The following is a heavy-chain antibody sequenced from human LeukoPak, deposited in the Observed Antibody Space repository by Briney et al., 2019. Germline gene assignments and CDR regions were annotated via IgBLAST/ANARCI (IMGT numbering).Heavy chain of an antibody. CDR1: GFTFSSYA. CDR2: ISYDGSNK. Sequence: GGSLRLSCAASGFTFSSYAMSWVRQAPGKGLEWVAVISYDGSNKYYADSVKGRFTISRDNSKNTLYLQMNSLRAEDTAVYYCARDGVCSSTSCHSDMDVWGKGTTVIVSS. D-gene: IGHD2-2*01. CDR3: ARDGVCSSTSCHSDMDV. J-gene: IGHJ6*03. V-gene: IGHV3-30-3*01.